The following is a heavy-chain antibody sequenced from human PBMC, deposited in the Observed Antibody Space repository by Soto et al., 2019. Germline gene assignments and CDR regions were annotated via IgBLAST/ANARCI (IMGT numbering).Heavy chain of an antibody. D-gene: IGHD1-1*01. J-gene: IGHJ4*02. CDR3: ARGRYGDY. Sequence: QVHLVQSGAEVKKPGASVKVSCKGSGYGFTTYGITWVRQAPGQGLEWMAWISAHNGNTNYAQKLQGRVTVTRDTSTSTAYMERRTLRSDDTAVYYFARGRYGDYWGQGARVPVSS. CDR2: ISAHNGNT. CDR1: GYGFTTYG. V-gene: IGHV1-18*01.